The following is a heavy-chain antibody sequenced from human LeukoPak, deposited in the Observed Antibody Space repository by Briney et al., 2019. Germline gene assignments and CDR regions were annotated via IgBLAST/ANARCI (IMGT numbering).Heavy chain of an antibody. CDR1: GYTFTSYD. CDR2: MNPNSGNT. V-gene: IGHV1-8*01. CDR3: ARGVYYDFWSGSTKGMDV. J-gene: IGHJ6*02. D-gene: IGHD3-3*01. Sequence: ASVKVSCKASGYTFTSYDINWVRQATGQGLEWMGWMNPNSGNTGYAQKFQGRVTMTRNTSISTAYMELSSLRSEDTAVYHCARGVYYDFWSGSTKGMDVWGQGTTVTVSS.